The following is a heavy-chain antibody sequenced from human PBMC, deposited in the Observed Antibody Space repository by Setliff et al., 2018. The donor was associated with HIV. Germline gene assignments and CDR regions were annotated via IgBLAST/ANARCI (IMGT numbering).Heavy chain of an antibody. CDR2: TTSNGRTT. J-gene: IGHJ5*02. D-gene: IGHD6-13*01. CDR3: AREGAGSSWYPDWFDP. CDR1: GFTVTTNY. Sequence: LRLSCAASGFTVTTNYMSWVRQAPGKGLEWVSATTSNGRTTDYAESVRGRFILSRDNAKNSLYLQMNSLRAEDTAVYYCAREGAGSSWYPDWFDPWGQGTLVTVSS. V-gene: IGHV3-11*04.